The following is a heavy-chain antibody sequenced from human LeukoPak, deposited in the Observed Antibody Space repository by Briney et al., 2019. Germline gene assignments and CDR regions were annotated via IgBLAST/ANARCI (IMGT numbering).Heavy chain of an antibody. J-gene: IGHJ4*02. V-gene: IGHV3-21*01. Sequence: GGSLRLSCTASGFTFNFYMMNWVRQAPGKGLEWVSSISTSSSHIYYADSLKGRFTVSRDNAKNSLYLQMNNLRAEDTAVYYCARDDTWNDKPFDLWGPGTLVTVSS. CDR2: ISTSSSHI. D-gene: IGHD1-20*01. CDR3: ARDDTWNDKPFDL. CDR1: GFTFNFYM.